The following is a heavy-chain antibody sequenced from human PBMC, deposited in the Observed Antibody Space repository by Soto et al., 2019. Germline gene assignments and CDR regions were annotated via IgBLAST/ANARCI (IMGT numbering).Heavy chain of an antibody. Sequence: SVKVSCKASGGTFSSYAISWVRQAPGQGLEWMGGIIPIFGTANYAQKFQGRVTITADESTSTAYMELSSLRSEDTAVYYCARAEYSSSSGRTYYYYYYGMDVWGQGTTVTVSS. D-gene: IGHD6-6*01. CDR2: IIPIFGTA. CDR1: GGTFSSYA. V-gene: IGHV1-69*13. J-gene: IGHJ6*02. CDR3: ARAEYSSSSGRTYYYYYYGMDV.